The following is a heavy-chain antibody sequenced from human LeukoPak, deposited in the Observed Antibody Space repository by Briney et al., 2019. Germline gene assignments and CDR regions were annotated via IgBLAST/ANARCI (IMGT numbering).Heavy chain of an antibody. V-gene: IGHV1-46*01. CDR3: ARELAMINAFDI. CDR1: GYTFTSYY. D-gene: IGHD3-22*01. Sequence: ASVKISCKASGYTFTSYYMHWVRQAPGQGLEWMGIINPSGGSTSYAQKFQGRVTMTRDTSTSTVYMELSSLRSEDTAVYYCARELAMINAFDIWGQGTMVTVSS. CDR2: INPSGGST. J-gene: IGHJ3*02.